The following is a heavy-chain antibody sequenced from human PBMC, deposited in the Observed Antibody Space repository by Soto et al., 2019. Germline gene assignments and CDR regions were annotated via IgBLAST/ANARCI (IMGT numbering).Heavy chain of an antibody. CDR3: ATSNIAASGFYYYVMDV. V-gene: IGHV4-59*01. Sequence: SETLCLTCTGSGGSISSDYWSWIRQPPGNGLEWIWYIYYSGSTTYNPSLTSRVTISVDTSKIQFSLKLCSVTAAYTPVYYCATSNIAASGFYYYVMDVSARRPTVTVSS. D-gene: IGHD6-13*01. CDR1: GGSISSDY. J-gene: IGHJ6*02. CDR2: IYYSGST.